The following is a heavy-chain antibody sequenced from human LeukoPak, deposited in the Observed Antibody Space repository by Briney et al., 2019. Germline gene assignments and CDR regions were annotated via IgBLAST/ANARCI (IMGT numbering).Heavy chain of an antibody. Sequence: GGSLRLSCAVSGFTVINNYMSWVRQAPGKGLEWVSGIYSGGSTYYADSVKGRFTISRDNSNNTLHLQMNSLRAEDTAVYYCARAGYQNRRGSWYPFDYWGQGTLVTVSS. CDR1: GFTVINNY. V-gene: IGHV3-66*02. D-gene: IGHD6-13*01. CDR2: IYSGGST. J-gene: IGHJ4*02. CDR3: ARAGYQNRRGSWYPFDY.